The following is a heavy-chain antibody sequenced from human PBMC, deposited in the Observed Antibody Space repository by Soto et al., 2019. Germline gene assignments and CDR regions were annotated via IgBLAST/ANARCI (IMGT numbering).Heavy chain of an antibody. CDR2: ISGSGGST. Sequence: GSLILSCAASGFTFTIYAMTWVRQAPGKGLEWVSGISGSGGSTYYADSVKGRFTISRDNSKNTLYLQMNSLRAEDTAVYFCAQVRGVVALDGYFDCWGQGPLVTVSS. D-gene: IGHD2-15*01. CDR3: AQVRGVVALDGYFDC. V-gene: IGHV3-23*01. CDR1: GFTFTIYA. J-gene: IGHJ4*02.